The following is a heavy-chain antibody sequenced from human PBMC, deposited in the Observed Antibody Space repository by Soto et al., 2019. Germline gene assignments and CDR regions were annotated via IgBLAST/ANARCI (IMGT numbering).Heavy chain of an antibody. CDR2: IIPIFGTA. CDR1: GGTFSSYA. CDR3: ARGPALYYYDSSGYYLVY. D-gene: IGHD3-22*01. Sequence: SVKVSCKASGGTFSSYAISWVRQAPGQGLEWMGGIIPIFGTANYAQKFQGRVTITADESTSTAYMELSSLRSEDTAVYYCARGPALYYYDSSGYYLVYWGQGTLVTVSS. J-gene: IGHJ4*02. V-gene: IGHV1-69*13.